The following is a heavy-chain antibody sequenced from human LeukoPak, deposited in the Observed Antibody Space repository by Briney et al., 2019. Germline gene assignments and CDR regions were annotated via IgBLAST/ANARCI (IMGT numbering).Heavy chain of an antibody. CDR1: GYTFTSYY. V-gene: IGHV1-46*03. J-gene: IGHJ5*02. Sequence: GASVKVSCKASGYTFTSYYMHRVRQAPGQGLEWMGVVNPTDGRTTYAQNLQGRVTMTRDTSTSTVYMELSSLKSDDTAVYYCARAVGPRGQSWFDPWGQGTLVTVSS. CDR3: ARAVGPRGQSWFDP. D-gene: IGHD3-10*01. CDR2: VNPTDGRT.